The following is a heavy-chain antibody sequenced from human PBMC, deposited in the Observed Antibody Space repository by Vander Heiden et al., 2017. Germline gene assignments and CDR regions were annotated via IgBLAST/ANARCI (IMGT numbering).Heavy chain of an antibody. CDR1: GFTFSSYA. J-gene: IGHJ4*02. Sequence: QVQLVEAGGGVVQPGRSQRLSCAASGFTFSSYAMHWVRQAPGKGLEWVAVISYDGSNKYYADSVKGRFTISRDNSKNTLYLQMNSLRAEDTAVYYCARDDYWGQGTLVTVSS. CDR3: ARDDY. V-gene: IGHV3-30-3*01. CDR2: ISYDGSNK.